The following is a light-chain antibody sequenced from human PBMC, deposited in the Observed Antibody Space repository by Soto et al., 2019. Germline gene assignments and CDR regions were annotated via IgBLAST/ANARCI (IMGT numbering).Light chain of an antibody. CDR1: SSDVGAHNF. V-gene: IGLV2-8*01. CDR2: EVN. CDR3: SSYRGNYKWV. J-gene: IGLJ3*02. Sequence: QSVLTQPPSASGSPGQSVTISCTGTSSDVGAHNFVSWYQHHPGKAPKLMIYEVNRRPSGVPDRFSGSKSGSTASLTVSGLQPEDEADYYCSSYRGNYKWVFGGGTKLTV.